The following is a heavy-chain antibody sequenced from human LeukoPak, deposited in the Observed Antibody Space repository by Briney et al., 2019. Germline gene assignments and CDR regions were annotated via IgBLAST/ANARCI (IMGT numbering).Heavy chain of an antibody. J-gene: IGHJ5*02. CDR3: ARWARYCSSGSCYSWFDP. V-gene: IGHV3-7*01. Sequence: GGSLRLSCAASGFTFRSYWMSWVRQAPGKGLEWVANMKLDGSEEYYVNSVKGRFTISSDNAKNSLYLQMNSLRVDDTAVYYCARWARYCSSGSCYSWFDPWGQGTLVTVSS. D-gene: IGHD2-15*01. CDR2: MKLDGSEE. CDR1: GFTFRSYW.